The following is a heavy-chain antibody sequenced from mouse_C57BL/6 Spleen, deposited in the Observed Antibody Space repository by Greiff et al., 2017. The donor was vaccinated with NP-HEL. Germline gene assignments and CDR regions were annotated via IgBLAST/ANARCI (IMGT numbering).Heavy chain of an antibody. Sequence: QVQLKESGAELARPGASVKLSCKASGYTFTSYGISWVKQRTGQGLEWIGKIYPRSGNTYYNEKFKGKATLTADKSSSTAYMELRSLTSEDAAVYFCARGATVVDPYAMDYWGQGTSVTVSS. CDR3: ARGATVVDPYAMDY. CDR2: IYPRSGNT. CDR1: GYTFTSYG. V-gene: IGHV1-81*01. J-gene: IGHJ4*01. D-gene: IGHD1-1*01.